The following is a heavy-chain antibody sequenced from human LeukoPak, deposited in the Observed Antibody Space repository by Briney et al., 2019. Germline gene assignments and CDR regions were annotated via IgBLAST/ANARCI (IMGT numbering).Heavy chain of an antibody. Sequence: SETLSLTCTVSGGSISSGDYYWSWIRQPPGTGLEWIGYIYYSGSTYYNPSLKSRVTISVDTSKNQFSLKLSSVTAADTAVYYCARGGSGSFFFDYWGQGTLVTVSS. CDR1: GGSISSGDYY. V-gene: IGHV4-30-4*01. CDR2: IYYSGST. J-gene: IGHJ4*02. CDR3: ARGGSGSFFFDY. D-gene: IGHD3-10*01.